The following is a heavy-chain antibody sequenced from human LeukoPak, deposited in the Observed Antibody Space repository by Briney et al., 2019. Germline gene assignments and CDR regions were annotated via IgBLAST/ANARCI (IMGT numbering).Heavy chain of an antibody. V-gene: IGHV3-23*01. D-gene: IGHD3-22*01. CDR3: AREQDYYDSSGYSLTFDY. CDR2: ISGSGGST. CDR1: GFTFSSYA. Sequence: HPGGSLRLSCAASGFTFSSYAMSWVRQAPGKGLEWVSAISGSGGSTYYADSVKGRFTISRDNSKNTLYQQMNSLRAEDTAVYYCAREQDYYDSSGYSLTFDYWGQGTLVTVSS. J-gene: IGHJ4*02.